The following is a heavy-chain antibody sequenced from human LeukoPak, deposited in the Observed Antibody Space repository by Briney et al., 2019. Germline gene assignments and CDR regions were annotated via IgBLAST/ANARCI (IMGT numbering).Heavy chain of an antibody. V-gene: IGHV1-24*01. J-gene: IGHJ4*02. CDR1: GYTFTGYY. Sequence: ASVKVSCKASGYTFTGYYMHWVRQAPGKGLEWMGGFDPEDGETIYAQKFQGRVTMTEDTSTDTAYMELSSLRSEDTAVYYCATDFDTGLDYWGQGTLVTVSS. D-gene: IGHD2-8*02. CDR3: ATDFDTGLDY. CDR2: FDPEDGET.